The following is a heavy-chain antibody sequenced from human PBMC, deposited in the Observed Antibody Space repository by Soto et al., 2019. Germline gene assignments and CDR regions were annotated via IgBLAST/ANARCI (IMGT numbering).Heavy chain of an antibody. CDR1: GGSFSGYY. V-gene: IGHV4-34*01. J-gene: IGHJ6*02. CDR3: ARVPRGSGYHYYYYGMDV. CDR2: INHSGST. D-gene: IGHD3-22*01. Sequence: SETLSLTCAVYGGSFSGYYWSWIRQPPGKGLEWIGEINHSGSTNYNPSLKSRVTISVDTSKNQFSLKLSSVTAADTAVYYCARVPRGSGYHYYYYGMDVWGQGTTVTVSS.